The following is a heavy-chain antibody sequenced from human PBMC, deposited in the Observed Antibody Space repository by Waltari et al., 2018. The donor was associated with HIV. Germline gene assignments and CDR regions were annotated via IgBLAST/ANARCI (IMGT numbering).Heavy chain of an antibody. V-gene: IGHV3-21*01. CDR2: ISSSGSYL. D-gene: IGHD3-3*01. CDR3: ARGDFWNGYSKPVDGLDV. CDR1: GFTFSDHS. Sequence: EVQLVESGGGLVKPGGSLRLSCVTSGFTFSDHSMNWVRQPAGKGLEWVSSISSSGSYLHYADSLRGRFTISRDNAKNSVSLQMDSLTAEDTAVYYCARGDFWNGYSKPVDGLDVWGQGTTVIVSS. J-gene: IGHJ6*02.